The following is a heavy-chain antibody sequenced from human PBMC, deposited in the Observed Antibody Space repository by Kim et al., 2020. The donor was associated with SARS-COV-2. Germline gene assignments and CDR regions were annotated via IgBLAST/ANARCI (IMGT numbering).Heavy chain of an antibody. J-gene: IGHJ4*02. D-gene: IGHD2-2*01. V-gene: IGHV3-23*01. Sequence: YVKARFTISRDNSQDTLYLQMNSLRAEDTAVYYWAKPSRRDCSSTSCIDYWGQGTLVTVSS. CDR3: AKPSRRDCSSTSCIDY.